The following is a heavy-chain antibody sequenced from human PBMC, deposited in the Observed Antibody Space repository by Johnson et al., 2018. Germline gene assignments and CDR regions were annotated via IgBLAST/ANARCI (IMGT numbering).Heavy chain of an antibody. J-gene: IGHJ3*02. V-gene: IGHV1-69*01. CDR2: IIPIFGTA. CDR1: GGTFSSYA. CDR3: ASDWTDNWNDGSGAFDI. D-gene: IGHD1-20*01. Sequence: VQLVESGAEVKKPGSSVKVSCKASGGTFSSYAISWVRQAPGQGLEWMGGIIPIFGTANYAQKFQGRVTITADESTSTAYMELSSLRSEDTAVYYCASDWTDNWNDGSGAFDIWGQGTMVTVSS.